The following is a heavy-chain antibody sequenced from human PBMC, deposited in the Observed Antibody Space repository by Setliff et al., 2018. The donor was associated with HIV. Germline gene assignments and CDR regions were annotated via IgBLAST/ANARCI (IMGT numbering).Heavy chain of an antibody. D-gene: IGHD3-22*01. J-gene: IGHJ3*02. CDR3: AKVHYSDSTGYYWHAFDI. V-gene: IGHV3-23*01. CDR1: GFPFSGYA. CDR2: ISGSGENT. Sequence: GGSLRLSCAVSGFPFSGYAMNWVRQAPGKGLEWVSAISGSGENTYYTDSVKGRFTISRDNSENTLYVQMNSLRAEDTAVYYCAKVHYSDSTGYYWHAFDIWGQGTVVTVSS.